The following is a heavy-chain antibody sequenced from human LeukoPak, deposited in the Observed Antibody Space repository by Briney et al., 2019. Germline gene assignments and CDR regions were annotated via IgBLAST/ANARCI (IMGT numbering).Heavy chain of an antibody. CDR2: IYYSGSN. CDR3: ARYDFSSGLYFDY. CDR1: GGSISSYY. D-gene: IGHD3-3*01. J-gene: IGHJ4*02. Sequence: SETLSLTCPVSGGSISSYYWSWIRQPPGKGLEWIGYIYYSGSNNYNPSLKSRVTISVDTSKNQFSLKLSSVTAADTAVYYCARYDFSSGLYFDYWGQGTLVTVSS. V-gene: IGHV4-59*01.